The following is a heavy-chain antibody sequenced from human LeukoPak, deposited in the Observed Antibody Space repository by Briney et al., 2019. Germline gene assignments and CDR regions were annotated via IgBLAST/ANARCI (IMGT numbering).Heavy chain of an antibody. V-gene: IGHV3-74*03. J-gene: IGHJ4*02. D-gene: IGHD3-3*02. Sequence: GGSLRLSCAASGFTVGHHCMHWVRQSPGQGLVWVSYVNAQGTTTTYADSVKGRFAVSRDNAKSMVYLQMSSLRAEDTGVYYCVRDARHFQSDYRGRGTLVTVSS. CDR2: VNAQGTTT. CDR3: VRDARHFQSDY. CDR1: GFTVGHHC.